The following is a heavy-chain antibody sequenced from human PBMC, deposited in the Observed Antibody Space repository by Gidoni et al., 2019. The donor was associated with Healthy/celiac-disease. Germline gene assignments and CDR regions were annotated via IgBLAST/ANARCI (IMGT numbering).Heavy chain of an antibody. V-gene: IGHV1-2*02. D-gene: IGHD3-3*01. J-gene: IGHJ4*02. Sequence: QVQLVQSGAEVKKPGASVKVSCKASGYTFTGYYMLWVRQAPGQGLEWMGCINPNSGGTNYAQKFQGRVTMTRETSISTAYMELSRLRSDDTAVYYCARSYDFWSGFFDYWGQGTLVTVSS. CDR2: INPNSGGT. CDR1: GYTFTGYY. CDR3: ARSYDFWSGFFDY.